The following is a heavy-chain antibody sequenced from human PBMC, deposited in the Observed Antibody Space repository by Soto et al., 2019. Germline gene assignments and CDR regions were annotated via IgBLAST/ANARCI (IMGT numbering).Heavy chain of an antibody. J-gene: IGHJ6*02. V-gene: IGHV4-34*01. Sequence: TETLSVAGAVYGGSFSGDYWRWIRQPPGKGLEWIGEINHSGSTNSNPSIKRRLTISVDTSKNQFSLKLSYVTAADTALYYCARGDAIAGHYYAMDVWGQGTMVTVSS. CDR3: ARGDAIAGHYYAMDV. CDR2: INHSGST. D-gene: IGHD6-13*01. CDR1: GGSFSGDY.